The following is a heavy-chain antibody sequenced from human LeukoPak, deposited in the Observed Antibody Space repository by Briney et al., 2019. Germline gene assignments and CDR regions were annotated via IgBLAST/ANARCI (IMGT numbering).Heavy chain of an antibody. CDR3: ASPGGSGSQFDY. Sequence: GGSLRLSCAASGFTFSSYAMRWVRQAPGKGLEWVAVISYDGSNKYYADSVKGRFTISRDNSKNTLYMQMNSLRAEDTAVYYCASPGGSGSQFDYWGQGTLVTVSS. CDR1: GFTFSSYA. CDR2: ISYDGSNK. J-gene: IGHJ4*02. D-gene: IGHD3-10*01. V-gene: IGHV3-30-3*01.